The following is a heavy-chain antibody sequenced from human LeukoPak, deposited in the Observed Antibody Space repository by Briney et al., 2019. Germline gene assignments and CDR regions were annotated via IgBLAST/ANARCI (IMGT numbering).Heavy chain of an antibody. D-gene: IGHD2-2*02. Sequence: ASVKVSCKASGYTFTGYFMHWVRQAPGQGLEWMGWINPNSGGTNYAQKFQGRVTMTRDTSINTAYMELSRLRSDDTAVYYCARSDVYCSSTSCYTIDYWGQGTLVTVSS. CDR2: INPNSGGT. CDR1: GYTFTGYF. CDR3: ARSDVYCSSTSCYTIDY. J-gene: IGHJ4*02. V-gene: IGHV1-2*02.